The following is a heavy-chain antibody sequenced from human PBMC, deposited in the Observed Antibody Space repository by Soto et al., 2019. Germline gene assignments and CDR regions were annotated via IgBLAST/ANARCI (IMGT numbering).Heavy chain of an antibody. J-gene: IGHJ4*02. CDR3: ASMGYHYGSGSYPLDY. CDR2: IYHSGST. CDR1: GGSISSGGYS. D-gene: IGHD3-10*01. V-gene: IGHV4-30-2*01. Sequence: SETLSLTCAVSGGSISSGGYSWSWIRQPPGKGLEWIGYIYHSGSTYYNPSLKSRVTISVDRSKNQFSLKLGSVTAADTAVYYCASMGYHYGSGSYPLDYWGQGTLVTVSS.